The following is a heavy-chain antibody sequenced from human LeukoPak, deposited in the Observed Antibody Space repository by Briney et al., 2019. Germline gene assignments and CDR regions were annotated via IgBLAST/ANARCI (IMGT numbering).Heavy chain of an antibody. Sequence: SETLSLTCTVSGGSISSYYWSWIRQPQGKGLEWIGYIYYSGSTNYNPSLKSRVTISVDTSKNQFSLKLSSVTAADTAVYYCARISGSYFDYWGQGTLVTVSS. CDR3: ARISGSYFDY. J-gene: IGHJ4*02. V-gene: IGHV4-59*01. D-gene: IGHD1-26*01. CDR1: GGSISSYY. CDR2: IYYSGST.